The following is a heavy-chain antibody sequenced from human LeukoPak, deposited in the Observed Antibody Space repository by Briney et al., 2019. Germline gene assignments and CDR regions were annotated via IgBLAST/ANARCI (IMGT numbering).Heavy chain of an antibody. CDR3: ARLYYGSGSYSWYYYYYMDV. V-gene: IGHV5-51*01. Sequence: KPGESLKISCKGSGYSFTSYWIGWVRQMPGKGLEWMGIIYPGDSDTRYSPSFQGQVTIPADKSISTAYLQWSSLKASDTAMYYCARLYYGSGSYSWYYYYYMDVWGKGTTVTVSS. CDR2: IYPGDSDT. J-gene: IGHJ6*03. CDR1: GYSFTSYW. D-gene: IGHD3-10*01.